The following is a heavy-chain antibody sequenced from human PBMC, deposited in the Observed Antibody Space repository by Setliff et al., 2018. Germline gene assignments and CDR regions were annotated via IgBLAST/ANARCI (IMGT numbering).Heavy chain of an antibody. CDR1: GSTLTELS. CDR3: ARGAWFGALTIGGWIDP. D-gene: IGHD3-10*01. Sequence: ASVKVSCKVSGSTLTELSMHWVRQAPGKGLEWMGVIDPSGDTTSFAQRFQGRVSLTSDTSTTTIYMELSSLRSEDTAIYYCARGAWFGALTIGGWIDPWGQGTLVTVSS. V-gene: IGHV1-46*01. J-gene: IGHJ5*02. CDR2: IDPSGDTT.